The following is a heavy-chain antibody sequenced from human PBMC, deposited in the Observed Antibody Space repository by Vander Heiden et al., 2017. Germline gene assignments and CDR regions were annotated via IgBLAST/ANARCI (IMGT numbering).Heavy chain of an antibody. J-gene: IGHJ4*02. D-gene: IGHD6-19*01. CDR2: RSYDGSNK. V-gene: IGHV3-30*01. CDR3: ARDHDSSGWYFNY. Sequence: QVQLVESGGGVVQPGRSLRLSCSASGFPFSSYAMHWVRQAPGKGLEWVAVRSYDGSNKYYADSVKGRFTISRDNSKSTLYLQMNSLRAEDTAVYYCARDHDSSGWYFNYWGQGALVTVSS. CDR1: GFPFSSYA.